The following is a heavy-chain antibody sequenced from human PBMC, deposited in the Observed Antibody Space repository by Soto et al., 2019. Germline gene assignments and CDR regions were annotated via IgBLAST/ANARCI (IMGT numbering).Heavy chain of an antibody. D-gene: IGHD6-13*01. CDR2: ISWNSGSI. V-gene: IGHV3-9*01. CDR3: AKEASSSWYGGAFDI. CDR1: GFTFDDYA. J-gene: IGHJ3*02. Sequence: EVQLVESGGGLVQPGRSLRLSCAASGFTFDDYAMHWVRQAPGKGLEWVSGISWNSGSIGYADSVKGRFTISRDNAKNSLYLQMNSLRAEDTALYYCAKEASSSWYGGAFDIWGQGTKVTVSS.